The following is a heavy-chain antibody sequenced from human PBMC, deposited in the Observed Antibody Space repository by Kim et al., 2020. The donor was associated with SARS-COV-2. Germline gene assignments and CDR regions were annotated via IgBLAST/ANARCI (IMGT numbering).Heavy chain of an antibody. V-gene: IGHV3-21*01. J-gene: IGHJ3*02. D-gene: IGHD3-22*01. Sequence: GGSLRLSCAASGFTFSSYSMNWVRQAPGKGLEWVSSISSSSSYIYYADSVKGRFTISRDNAKNSLYLQMNSLRAEDTAVYYCARDRRTMIVVGGDAFDIWGQGTMVTVSS. CDR2: ISSSSSYI. CDR1: GFTFSSYS. CDR3: ARDRRTMIVVGGDAFDI.